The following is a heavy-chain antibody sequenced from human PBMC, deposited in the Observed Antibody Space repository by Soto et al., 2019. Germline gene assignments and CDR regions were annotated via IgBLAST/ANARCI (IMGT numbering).Heavy chain of an antibody. CDR1: GYTFTTYY. CDR3: AKENFKFDS. Sequence: VKVSCKTSGYTFTTYYLHWVRQAPGQGLEWMGWIDPNSGVTKYAQKFQGRVTVTRDTSISTTYMELSSLTSDDTAVYYCAKENFKFDSWGQGTLVTVSS. V-gene: IGHV1-2*02. D-gene: IGHD1-7*01. CDR2: IDPNSGVT. J-gene: IGHJ4*02.